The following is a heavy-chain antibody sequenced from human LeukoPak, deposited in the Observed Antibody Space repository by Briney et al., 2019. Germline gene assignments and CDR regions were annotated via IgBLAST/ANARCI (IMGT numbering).Heavy chain of an antibody. D-gene: IGHD6-19*01. Sequence: GGSLRLSCAAPGFTFSSYWISWVRQAPGKGLEWVANIKQDGSEEYYVDSVKGRFTISRDNAKNSLYLQMNSLRAEDTAVYYCARDRTGSGWYKDYWGQGTLVTVSS. V-gene: IGHV3-7*04. CDR1: GFTFSSYW. CDR3: ARDRTGSGWYKDY. J-gene: IGHJ4*02. CDR2: IKQDGSEE.